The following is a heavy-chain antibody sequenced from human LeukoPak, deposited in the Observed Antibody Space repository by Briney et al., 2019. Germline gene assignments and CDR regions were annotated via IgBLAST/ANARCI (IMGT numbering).Heavy chain of an antibody. V-gene: IGHV1-18*01. CDR3: ARQAGFGGVMLAPFDP. D-gene: IGHD3-16*01. CDR1: GYSFINFG. CDR2: ISAYNHNT. J-gene: IGHJ5*02. Sequence: ASVKVSCKASGYSFINFGLSWVRQAPGQGLEWMGWISAYNHNTNYAQKFQGRVTMTIDTSTTTVYMELSNLRSEDTAVYYCARQAGFGGVMLAPFDPWGQGTLVTVSS.